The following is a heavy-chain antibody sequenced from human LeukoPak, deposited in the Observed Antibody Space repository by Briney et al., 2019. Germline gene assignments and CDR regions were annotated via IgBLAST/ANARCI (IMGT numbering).Heavy chain of an antibody. J-gene: IGHJ6*03. CDR1: GGSISSSSCY. V-gene: IGHV4-39*01. Sequence: SETLSLTCTVSGGSISSSSCYWGWIRQPPGKGLEWIGSIYFGGSTNYNPSLKSRVTISVDTSKNQFSLKLSSVTAADTAVYYCARHYYDSSGYSNYFYYYYMDVWGKGTTVTVSS. CDR3: ARHYYDSSGYSNYFYYYYMDV. D-gene: IGHD3-22*01. CDR2: IYFGGST.